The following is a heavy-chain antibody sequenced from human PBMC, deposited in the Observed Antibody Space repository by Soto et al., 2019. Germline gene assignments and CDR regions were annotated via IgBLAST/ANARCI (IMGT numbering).Heavy chain of an antibody. Sequence: SETLSLTCTVSGGSLSSYYGSWILQPPGKGLEWIGYIYYSGSTNYNPSLKSRVTISVDTSKNQFSLKLSSVTAADTAVYYCARVIRGIAAPYYYYYMDVWGKGTTVTVSS. CDR1: GGSLSSYY. J-gene: IGHJ6*03. V-gene: IGHV4-59*01. D-gene: IGHD6-13*01. CDR2: IYYSGST. CDR3: ARVIRGIAAPYYYYYMDV.